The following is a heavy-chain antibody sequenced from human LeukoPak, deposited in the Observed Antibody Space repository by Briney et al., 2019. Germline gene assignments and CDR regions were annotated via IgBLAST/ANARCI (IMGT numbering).Heavy chain of an antibody. Sequence: KPSETLSLTCAVYGGSFSGYYWSWIRQPPGKGLEWIGEVVHDGSTDYNPSLKSRVTISVDKSKNQFSLRLSSVTTADTAVYYCARGREYTGYDLYYWGQGTLVTVSS. CDR1: GGSFSGYY. V-gene: IGHV4-34*01. CDR2: VVHDGST. D-gene: IGHD5-12*01. J-gene: IGHJ4*02. CDR3: ARGREYTGYDLYY.